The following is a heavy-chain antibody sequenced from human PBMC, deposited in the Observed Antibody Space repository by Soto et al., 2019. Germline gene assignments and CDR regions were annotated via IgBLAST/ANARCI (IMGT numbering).Heavy chain of an antibody. J-gene: IGHJ4*02. D-gene: IGHD1-1*01. Sequence: EVQLLESGGGLVQPGGSLRLSCAASGFTFSNYALTWVRQAPGKGLEWVSAISGSDGTTYYADSVKGRFTISRDNSMNTLYLQLDSLRGEDTAMYYCAKGGWGTVLDYWGQGTLVTFSS. CDR1: GFTFSNYA. CDR3: AKGGWGTVLDY. CDR2: ISGSDGTT. V-gene: IGHV3-23*01.